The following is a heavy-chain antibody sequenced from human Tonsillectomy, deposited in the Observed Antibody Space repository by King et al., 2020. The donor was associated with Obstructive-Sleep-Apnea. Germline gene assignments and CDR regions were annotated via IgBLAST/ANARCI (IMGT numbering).Heavy chain of an antibody. V-gene: IGHV5-51*01. CDR2: IYPGDSET. Sequence: QLVQSGAEVKKPGASLKISCKGSGYSFTSYWIGWVRQMPGKGLEWMGIIYPGDSETRYSPSFQGQVTISADKSINTAYLQWSSLKASDTAMYYCARGPSYHHWYFNLWGRGTLVTVSS. CDR3: ARGPSYHHWYFNL. CDR1: GYSFTSYW. J-gene: IGHJ2*01.